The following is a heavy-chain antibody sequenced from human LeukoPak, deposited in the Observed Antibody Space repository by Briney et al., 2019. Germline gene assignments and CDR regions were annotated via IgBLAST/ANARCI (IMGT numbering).Heavy chain of an antibody. CDR3: ARENYYDSSARGGYFDY. CDR1: GYTFTSYY. V-gene: IGHV1-46*01. CDR2: INPSGGST. Sequence: ASVKVSCKASGYTFTSYYMHWVQQAPGQGLEWMGIINPSGGSTSYAQKFQGRVTMTRDMSTSTVYMELSSLRSEDTAVYYCARENYYDSSARGGYFDYWGQGTLVTVSS. J-gene: IGHJ4*02. D-gene: IGHD3-22*01.